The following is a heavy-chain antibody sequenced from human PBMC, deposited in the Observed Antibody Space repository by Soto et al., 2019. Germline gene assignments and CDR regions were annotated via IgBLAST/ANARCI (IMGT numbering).Heavy chain of an antibody. Sequence: QLQLQESGPGLVKPSETLSLTCTVSGGSLSSSSYYWGWIRQPPGKGLEWIGNIFYSGNTYYNPSLKRRVTISVDTSKHPFSLKLSSVTAADTAVYYCALPQYTGPAATGRFDPWGQGTLVTVSS. CDR3: ALPQYTGPAATGRFDP. V-gene: IGHV4-39*01. CDR2: IFYSGNT. J-gene: IGHJ5*02. CDR1: GGSLSSSSYY. D-gene: IGHD2-15*01.